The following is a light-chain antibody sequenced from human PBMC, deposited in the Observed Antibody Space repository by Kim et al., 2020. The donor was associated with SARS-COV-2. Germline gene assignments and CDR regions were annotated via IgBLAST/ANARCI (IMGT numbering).Light chain of an antibody. CDR1: QSLMRRNVDNA. J-gene: IGKJ4*01. V-gene: IGKV2-28*01. Sequence: PASISCRSSQSLMRRNVDNALDWYLQKPGQSPQLLIYLGSNRASGVPDRFSGSGSGADFTLKISRVETKDVGFFYCMQALETPLTFGGGTKVDIK. CDR2: LGS. CDR3: MQALETPLT.